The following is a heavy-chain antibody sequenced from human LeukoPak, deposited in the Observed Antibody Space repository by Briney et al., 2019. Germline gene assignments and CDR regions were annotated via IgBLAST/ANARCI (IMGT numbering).Heavy chain of an antibody. J-gene: IGHJ6*02. D-gene: IGHD2-15*01. CDR3: ARDQVGYCSGGSCYGYYYYGMDV. V-gene: IGHV3-7*01. CDR1: GFIFTNYF. Sequence: GGSLRLSCAASGFIFTNYFMSWVRQAPGKGLEWVASIKHDGSEKYYVDSVRGRFTISRDNTMNSLYLQMSSLRAEDTAVYYCARDQVGYCSGGSCYGYYYYGMDVWGQGTTVTVSS. CDR2: IKHDGSEK.